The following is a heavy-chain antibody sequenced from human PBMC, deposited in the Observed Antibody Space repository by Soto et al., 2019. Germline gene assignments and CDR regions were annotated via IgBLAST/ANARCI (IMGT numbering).Heavy chain of an antibody. D-gene: IGHD5-18*01. CDR1: GFTVSSNY. CDR2: IYSGDST. V-gene: IGHV3-66*01. Sequence: EVQLVESGGGLVQPGGSLRLSCAASGFTVSSNYMSWVRQAPGKGLEWVSVIYSGDSTYYADSVKGRFTISRDNSKNTLYLQMNSLRAEDTAVYYCARDRGTLWGFGIWGQGTMVTVSS. J-gene: IGHJ3*02. CDR3: ARDRGTLWGFGI.